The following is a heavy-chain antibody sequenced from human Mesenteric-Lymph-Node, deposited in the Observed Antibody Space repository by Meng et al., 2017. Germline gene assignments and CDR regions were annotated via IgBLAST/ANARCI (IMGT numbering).Heavy chain of an antibody. V-gene: IGHV4-31*03. Sequence: QLQLQESGPGLVKPSQTPSLTCTVSVGSISSGGHSWSWIRQHPGKGLEWIAYIYYSGSTYYNPSLKSRVILSVDTSKNQFSLKLSSVTAADTAVYYCARVDSSGYFLDYWGQGTLVTVSS. CDR3: ARVDSSGYFLDY. J-gene: IGHJ4*01. D-gene: IGHD3-22*01. CDR1: VGSISSGGHS. CDR2: IYYSGST.